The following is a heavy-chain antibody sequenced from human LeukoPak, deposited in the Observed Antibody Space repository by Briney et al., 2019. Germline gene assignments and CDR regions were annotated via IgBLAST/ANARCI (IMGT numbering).Heavy chain of an antibody. J-gene: IGHJ5*02. Sequence: GASVKVSCKASGGTFSSYAISWVRQAPGQGLEWMGWISAYNGNTNYAQKLQGRVTMTTDTSTSTAYMELRSLRSDDTAVYYCAREFYWNTQRGWFDPWGQGTLVTVSS. V-gene: IGHV1-18*01. CDR3: AREFYWNTQRGWFDP. CDR1: GGTFSSYA. CDR2: ISAYNGNT. D-gene: IGHD1/OR15-1a*01.